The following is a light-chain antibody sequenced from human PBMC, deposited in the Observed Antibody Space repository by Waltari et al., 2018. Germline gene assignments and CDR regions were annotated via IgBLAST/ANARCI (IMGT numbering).Light chain of an antibody. CDR1: QSVLSTFHNKNF. Sequence: DIVMTQSPDSLAVSLGERATINCKSSQSVLSTFHNKNFLAWYQQKAGQPPKLLIYWASTRESGVPDRFSGSGSATDFTLTVSSLQAEDVAVYYCQQYYGTPPTFGPGTKVDVK. CDR3: QQYYGTPPT. J-gene: IGKJ3*01. V-gene: IGKV4-1*01. CDR2: WAS.